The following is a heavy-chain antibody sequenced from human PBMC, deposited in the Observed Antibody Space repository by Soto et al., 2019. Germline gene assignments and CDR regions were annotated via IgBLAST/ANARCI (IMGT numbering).Heavy chain of an antibody. V-gene: IGHV3-30-3*01. CDR1: GFPFSSYA. CDR3: ARDFTGYSSDVLLDS. Sequence: QVQWVESGGGVVQPGRSLRLSCVASGFPFSSYAMHWVRQAPGKGLEWVAVISFDGTNKYYADSVKGRFTISRDNCKNTVPLQTIRLRADDSAVTYCARDFTGYSSDVLLDSWGQGTLVTVSS. D-gene: IGHD5-18*01. J-gene: IGHJ4*02. CDR2: ISFDGTNK.